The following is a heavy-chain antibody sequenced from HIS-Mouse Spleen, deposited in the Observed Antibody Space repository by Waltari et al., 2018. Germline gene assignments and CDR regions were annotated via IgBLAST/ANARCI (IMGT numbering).Heavy chain of an antibody. V-gene: IGHV4-34*01. CDR1: GGSFSGYY. J-gene: IGHJ4*02. D-gene: IGHD1-26*01. CDR2: INHSGRT. CDR3: ARMGPASGSYGDY. Sequence: QVQLQQWGAGLLKPSETLSLTCAVYGGSFSGYYWSWIRQPPGKGLEWIGEINHSGRTNSNPSLKSRATISVATSKNQFSLKLSSVTAADTAVYYCARMGPASGSYGDYWGQGTLATVSS.